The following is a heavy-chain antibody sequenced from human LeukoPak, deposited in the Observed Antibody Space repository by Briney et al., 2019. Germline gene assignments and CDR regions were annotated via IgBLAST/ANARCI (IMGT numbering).Heavy chain of an antibody. CDR1: GFTFSNYE. J-gene: IGHJ4*02. Sequence: PGGSLRLSCAASGFTFSNYEMNWVRQAPGKGLEWVSYISSRGTTIYYADSVKGRFPISRDNAKNSLYLQMNSLRAEDTAVYYCARGHYYDTSAFDYWGQGTLVTVSS. D-gene: IGHD3-22*01. CDR2: ISSRGTTI. V-gene: IGHV3-48*03. CDR3: ARGHYYDTSAFDY.